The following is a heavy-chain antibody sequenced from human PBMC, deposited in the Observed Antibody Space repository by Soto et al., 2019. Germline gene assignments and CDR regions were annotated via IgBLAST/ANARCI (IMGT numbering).Heavy chain of an antibody. CDR3: ARDIMSGYGKNRFDY. CDR2: IWYDGSNK. D-gene: IGHD5-12*01. Sequence: GGSLRLSCAASGFTFSSYGMHWVRQAPGKGLEWVAVIWYDGSNKNYANPVKGRLTSSSDNSKNTLYLQMNSLRAEDTAVYYCARDIMSGYGKNRFDYWGQGTLVTVSS. J-gene: IGHJ4*02. V-gene: IGHV3-33*01. CDR1: GFTFSSYG.